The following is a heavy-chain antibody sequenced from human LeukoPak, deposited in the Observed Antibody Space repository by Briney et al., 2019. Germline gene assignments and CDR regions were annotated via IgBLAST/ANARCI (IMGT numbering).Heavy chain of an antibody. V-gene: IGHV3-21*01. CDR2: ITRSSIYI. CDR3: ARDVYYGSGSPRLDY. J-gene: IGHJ4*02. D-gene: IGHD3-10*01. Sequence: PGGSLRLSCAASGFTFSSYSMNWVRQAPGKGLEWVSSITRSSIYIYYADSVKGRFTISRDNAKNSLYLQMNSLRAEDTAVYYCARDVYYGSGSPRLDYWGQGTLVTVSS. CDR1: GFTFSSYS.